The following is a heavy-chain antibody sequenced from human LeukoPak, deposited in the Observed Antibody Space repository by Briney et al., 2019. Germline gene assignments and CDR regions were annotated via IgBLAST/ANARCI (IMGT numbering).Heavy chain of an antibody. J-gene: IGHJ4*02. CDR2: INPNSGDT. CDR1: GYTFTGYH. V-gene: IGHV1-2*06. CDR3: ARDYCSSTSCLFDY. D-gene: IGHD2-2*01. Sequence: ASVTVSFTASGYTFTGYHMHWVRQAPGQGLEWMGRINPNSGDTNYAQKFQGRVTMTRDTSISTAYVELSRLRSDDTAVYYCARDYCSSTSCLFDYWGQGTLVPSPQ.